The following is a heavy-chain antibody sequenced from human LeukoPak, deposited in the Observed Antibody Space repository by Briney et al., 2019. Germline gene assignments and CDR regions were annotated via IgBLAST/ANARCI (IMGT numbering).Heavy chain of an antibody. D-gene: IGHD3-22*01. Sequence: GGSLRLSCAASGFTFSSYAMHWVRQAPGKGLEWVAVISYDGSNKYYADSVKGRFTISRDNSKNTLYLQMNSLRAKDTAVYYCARDYYDSSGYSMYYYYYYMDVWGKGTTVTVSS. CDR1: GFTFSSYA. V-gene: IGHV3-30*04. J-gene: IGHJ6*03. CDR2: ISYDGSNK. CDR3: ARDYYDSSGYSMYYYYYYMDV.